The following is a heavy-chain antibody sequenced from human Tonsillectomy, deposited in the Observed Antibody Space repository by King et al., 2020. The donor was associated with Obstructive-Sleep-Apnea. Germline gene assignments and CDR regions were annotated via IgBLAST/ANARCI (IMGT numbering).Heavy chain of an antibody. CDR2: VRVDVSSK. D-gene: IGHD2-21*02. Sequence: VQLVESGGGVVQPGGSLRLSCAASGFTFSTYGMHWVRQAPGKGLEWVAFVRVDVSSKYYAVSVKGRFTISRDNSKNTLFLQMNSLRAEDTAVYYCAKASCGGDCYSPYYFDYWGQGTLVTVSS. V-gene: IGHV3-30*02. CDR3: AKASCGGDCYSPYYFDY. J-gene: IGHJ4*02. CDR1: GFTFSTYG.